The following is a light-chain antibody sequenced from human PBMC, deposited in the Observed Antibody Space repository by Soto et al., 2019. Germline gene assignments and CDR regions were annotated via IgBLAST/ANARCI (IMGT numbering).Light chain of an antibody. CDR2: SNN. CDR3: GAWDDTLNVLV. J-gene: IGLJ2*01. Sequence: QSVLTQPPSVSGTPGQTVTISCSGSSSNIGSKSVQWYQQLPETAPKLLIYSNNPRRSWVPDRFSCSKSGTSASLAISGRQAEDEADYYCGAWDDTLNVLVFGGGTKLTVL. CDR1: SSNIGSKS. V-gene: IGLV1-44*01.